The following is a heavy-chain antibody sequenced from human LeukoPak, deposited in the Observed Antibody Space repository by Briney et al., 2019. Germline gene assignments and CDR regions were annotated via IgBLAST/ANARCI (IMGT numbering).Heavy chain of an antibody. V-gene: IGHV3-7*01. CDR3: ARGGRWELLDHRNWFDP. Sequence: GGSLRLSCAASGFTFSSYSMNWVRQAPGKGLEWVANIKQDGSEKYYVDSVKGRFTISRDNTKNSLFLQMNSLRAEDTAVYYCARGGRWELLDHRNWFDPWGQGTLVTVSS. CDR1: GFTFSSYS. CDR2: IKQDGSEK. D-gene: IGHD1-26*01. J-gene: IGHJ5*02.